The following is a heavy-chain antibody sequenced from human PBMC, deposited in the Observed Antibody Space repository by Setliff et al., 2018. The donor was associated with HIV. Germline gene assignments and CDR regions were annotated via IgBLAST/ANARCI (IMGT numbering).Heavy chain of an antibody. CDR1: GFTFSSYG. Sequence: PGGSLRLSCAASGFTFSSYGMHWVRQAPGKGLEWVAVIWYDGSNKYYADSVKGRFTISRDNSKNTLYLQMNSLRAEDTAVYYCARGKDYDSSGYLGYWGQGTLVTVSS. J-gene: IGHJ4*02. V-gene: IGHV3-33*01. CDR2: IWYDGSNK. CDR3: ARGKDYDSSGYLGY. D-gene: IGHD3-22*01.